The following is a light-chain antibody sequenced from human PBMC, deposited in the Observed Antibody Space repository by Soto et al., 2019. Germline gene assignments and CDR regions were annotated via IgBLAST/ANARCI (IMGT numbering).Light chain of an antibody. V-gene: IGKV3-11*01. CDR3: QQRSSWPLT. CDR1: QSLSSY. J-gene: IGKJ1*01. CDR2: DAS. Sequence: EIVLPQSPATLSLSPGERATLSCRASQSLSSYLAWYQQKPGQAPRLLIYDASNRATGIPARFSGGGSWTDFTLTISSLEPEDFAVYYCQQRSSWPLTFGQGTKVEIK.